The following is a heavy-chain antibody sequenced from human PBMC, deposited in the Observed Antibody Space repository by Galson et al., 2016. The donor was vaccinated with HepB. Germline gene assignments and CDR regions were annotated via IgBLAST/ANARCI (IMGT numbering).Heavy chain of an antibody. J-gene: IGHJ4*02. D-gene: IGHD1-26*01. Sequence: SLRLSCAASGFIFSNYAMSWVRQAPGKGLEWVSVISGSGGTTHYADSVKGRFTISRDNSKYTLYLQMNSLRAEDTAAYYCAKRGEPGEKRFDFWGQGTLVTVSS. CDR1: GFIFSNYA. CDR3: AKRGEPGEKRFDF. CDR2: ISGSGGTT. V-gene: IGHV3-23*01.